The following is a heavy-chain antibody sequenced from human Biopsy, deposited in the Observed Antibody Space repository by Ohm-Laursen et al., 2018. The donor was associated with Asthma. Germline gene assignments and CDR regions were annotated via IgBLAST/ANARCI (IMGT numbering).Heavy chain of an antibody. J-gene: IGHJ4*02. CDR2: IYSGGTS. Sequence: GSLRLSCAASGFAVSRDHMFWVRQAPGKGLEWVSVIYSGGTSHTAHSVRGRFTISRYYSKSKLYLQMHSLRAEDTAVYYCVMGDSSNWSHYYFDYWGQGTLVTVSS. D-gene: IGHD3-22*01. V-gene: IGHV3-53*01. CDR3: VMGDSSNWSHYYFDY. CDR1: GFAVSRDH.